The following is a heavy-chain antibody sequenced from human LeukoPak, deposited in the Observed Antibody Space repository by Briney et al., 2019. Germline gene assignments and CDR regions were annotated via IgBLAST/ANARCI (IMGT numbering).Heavy chain of an antibody. J-gene: IGHJ4*02. CDR3: AKPALGYYDSSGYYSFYFDY. CDR1: GFTVSSNY. D-gene: IGHD3-22*01. Sequence: GGSLRLSCAASGFTVSSNYMSWVRQAPGKGLEWVSAISGSGGSTYYADSVKGRFTISRDNSKNTLYLQMNSLRAEDTAVYYCAKPALGYYDSSGYYSFYFDYWVQGTLVTVSS. CDR2: ISGSGGST. V-gene: IGHV3-23*01.